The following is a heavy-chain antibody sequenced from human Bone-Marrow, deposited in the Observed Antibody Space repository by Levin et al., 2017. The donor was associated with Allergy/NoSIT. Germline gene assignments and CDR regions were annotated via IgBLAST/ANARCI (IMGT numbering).Heavy chain of an antibody. CDR2: ISSSGSTI. V-gene: IGHV3-48*03. CDR1: GFTFSSYE. CDR3: ARIDWGRGAAPDY. J-gene: IGHJ4*02. D-gene: IGHD3-16*01. Sequence: GGSLRLSCAASGFTFSSYEMNWVRQAPGKGLEWVSYISSSGSTIYYADSVKGRFTISRDNAKNSLYLQMNSLRAEDTAVYYCARIDWGRGAAPDYWGQGTLVTVSS.